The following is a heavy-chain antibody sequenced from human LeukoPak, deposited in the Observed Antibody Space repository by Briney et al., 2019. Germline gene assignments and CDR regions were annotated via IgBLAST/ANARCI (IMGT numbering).Heavy chain of an antibody. J-gene: IGHJ4*02. CDR1: GYTFTGYY. D-gene: IGHD3-16*02. CDR3: ARDWYYDYVWGSYRYTGVGY. CDR2: INPNSGGT. V-gene: IGHV1-2*02. Sequence: ASVKVSCKASGYTFTGYYMHWVRQAPGQGLEWMGWINPNSGGTNYAQKFQGRVTMTRDTSISTAYMELSRLRSDDTAVYYCARDWYYDYVWGSYRYTGVGYWGQGTLVTVSS.